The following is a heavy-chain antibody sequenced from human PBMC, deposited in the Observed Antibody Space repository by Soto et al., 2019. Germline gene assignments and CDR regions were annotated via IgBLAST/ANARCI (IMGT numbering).Heavy chain of an antibody. CDR1: GFTFSSYA. V-gene: IGHV3-23*01. Sequence: EVQLLESGGGLVQPGGSLRLSCAASGFTFSSYAMSWVRQAPGKGLEWVSAISGSGGSTYYADSVKGRLTISRDNSKNTMYLQMNSMRAEDTAVYYGAEDPIVEATTVQLCGQGTLVTVSS. J-gene: IGHJ1*01. CDR2: ISGSGGST. CDR3: AEDPIVEATTVQL. D-gene: IGHD1-26*01.